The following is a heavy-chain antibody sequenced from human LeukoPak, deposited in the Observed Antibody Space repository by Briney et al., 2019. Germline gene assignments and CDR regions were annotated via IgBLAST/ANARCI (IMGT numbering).Heavy chain of an antibody. Sequence: SETLSLTCTVSGGSISSYYWSWIRQPAGKGLEWIGRIYTSGSTNYNPSLKNRVTVSVDTSKNQFSLKLSSVTAADTAVYYCARVRDIAVAGAACYMDVWGKGTTVTISS. V-gene: IGHV4-4*07. D-gene: IGHD6-19*01. J-gene: IGHJ6*03. CDR3: ARVRDIAVAGAACYMDV. CDR1: GGSISSYY. CDR2: IYTSGST.